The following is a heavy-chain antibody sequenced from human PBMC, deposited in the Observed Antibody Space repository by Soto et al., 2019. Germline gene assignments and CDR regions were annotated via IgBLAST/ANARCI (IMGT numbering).Heavy chain of an antibody. CDR3: ATERFNCSGGSCYTYYFDY. V-gene: IGHV4-30-4*01. CDR2: IYYSGST. Sequence: PSETLSLTCTFSVGSISSGDYYWSWIRQPPGKGLEWIGYIYYSGSTYYNPSLKSRVTISVDTSKNQFSLKLSSVTAADTAVYYCATERFNCSGGSCYTYYFDYWGQGTMVTVSS. D-gene: IGHD2-15*01. J-gene: IGHJ4*02. CDR1: VGSISSGDYY.